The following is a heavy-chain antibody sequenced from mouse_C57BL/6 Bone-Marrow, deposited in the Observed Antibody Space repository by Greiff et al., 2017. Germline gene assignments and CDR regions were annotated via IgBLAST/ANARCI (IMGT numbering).Heavy chain of an antibody. V-gene: IGHV1-69*01. D-gene: IGHD2-4*01. J-gene: IGHJ4*01. CDR1: GYTFTSYW. CDR2: IDPSDSYT. Sequence: VQLQQPGAELVMPGASVKLSCKASGYTFTSYWMHWVKQRPGQGLEWIGEIDPSDSYTNYNQKFKGKSTLTVDKSSSTAYMQLSRLTSEDSAVYYGARFHYDYDGYYSIDYWGQGTSVTVSS. CDR3: ARFHYDYDGYYSIDY.